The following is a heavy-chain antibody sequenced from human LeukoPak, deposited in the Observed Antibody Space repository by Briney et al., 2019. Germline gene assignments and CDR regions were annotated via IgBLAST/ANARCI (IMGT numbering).Heavy chain of an antibody. Sequence: PGGSLRLSCAASGFTFSSYAMSWVRQAPGKGLEWVSAISGSGGSTYYADSVKGRFTISRDNSKNTLYLQMNSLRAEDTAVYYCAKGVPDFWSGYKRGNWFDPWGQGTLVTVSS. D-gene: IGHD3-3*01. CDR1: GFTFSSYA. J-gene: IGHJ5*02. CDR2: ISGSGGST. CDR3: AKGVPDFWSGYKRGNWFDP. V-gene: IGHV3-23*01.